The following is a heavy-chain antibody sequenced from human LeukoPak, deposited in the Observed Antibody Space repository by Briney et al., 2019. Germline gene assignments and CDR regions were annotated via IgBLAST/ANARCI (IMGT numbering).Heavy chain of an antibody. CDR2: ISSSSSYI. Sequence: PGGSLRLSCAASGFTFSSYSMNWVRQAPGKGLEWVSSISSSSSYIYYADSVKGRFTISRDNAKNSLYLQMNSLRAEDTAVYYCARTTLAVAGTEDYWGQGTLVTVSS. CDR1: GFTFSSYS. CDR3: ARTTLAVAGTEDY. D-gene: IGHD6-19*01. J-gene: IGHJ4*02. V-gene: IGHV3-21*01.